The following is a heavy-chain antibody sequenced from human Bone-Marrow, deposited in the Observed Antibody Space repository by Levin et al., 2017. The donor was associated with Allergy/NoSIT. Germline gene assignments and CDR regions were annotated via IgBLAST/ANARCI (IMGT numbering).Heavy chain of an antibody. D-gene: IGHD5-24*01. J-gene: IGHJ4*02. CDR1: GGSISSGGFH. CDR3: AREDGYVFDC. Sequence: SETLSLTCTVSGGSISSGGFHWTWIRQHPGRGLEWLGYISHTGSTYHNSSLKSRLSMSLDRSKNQFSLTLNSVVAADTAVYYCAREDGYVFDCWGQGTLVTVSS. CDR2: ISHTGST. V-gene: IGHV4-31*03.